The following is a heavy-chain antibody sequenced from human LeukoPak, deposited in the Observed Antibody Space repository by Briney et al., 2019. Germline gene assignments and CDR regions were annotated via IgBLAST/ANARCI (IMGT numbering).Heavy chain of an antibody. J-gene: IGHJ5*02. Sequence: GGSLRLSCAASGFTFSDYYMNWVRQAPGKGLEWVSSISSSSYIYYADSVKGRFTISRDNAKNSLYLQMNSLRAEDTAVYYCARQRGQGYCSSTSCQRPFDPWGQGTLVTVSS. V-gene: IGHV3-69-1*01. CDR1: GFTFSDYY. CDR2: ISSSSYI. CDR3: ARQRGQGYCSSTSCQRPFDP. D-gene: IGHD2-2*01.